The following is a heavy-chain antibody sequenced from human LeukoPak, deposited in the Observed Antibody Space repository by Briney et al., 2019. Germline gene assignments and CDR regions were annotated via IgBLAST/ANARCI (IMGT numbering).Heavy chain of an antibody. CDR1: GFTFSAYA. J-gene: IGHJ3*02. CDR2: IRGGGTSE. D-gene: IGHD4-17*01. Sequence: TGGSLRLSCTASGFTFSAYAMMWVRQAPGKGPEWVSAIRGGGTSEFYADSVKGRCRISRDNSKDTLFLQMNSLRAEDTAAYYCARDPNGDYIGAFDMWGPGTMVTVSS. V-gene: IGHV3-23*01. CDR3: ARDPNGDYIGAFDM.